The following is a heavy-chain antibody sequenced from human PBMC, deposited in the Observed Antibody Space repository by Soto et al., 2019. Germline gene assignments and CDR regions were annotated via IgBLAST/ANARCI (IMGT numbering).Heavy chain of an antibody. J-gene: IGHJ6*02. V-gene: IGHV3-23*01. CDR3: AKDGGDIVVGPGGMGTYQAYYYYGMDV. CDR2: ISGTDVST. CDR1: GFMFSSYA. D-gene: IGHD2-2*01. Sequence: EVQLLESGGGLVQPGGSLRLSCAASGFMFSSYAMSWVRQAPGKGLEWVSAISGTDVSTYYADSVKGRFTISRDNSKNTLYLQMSSLRAEDTAVYYCAKDGGDIVVGPGGMGTYQAYYYYGMDVWGQGTTVTVSS.